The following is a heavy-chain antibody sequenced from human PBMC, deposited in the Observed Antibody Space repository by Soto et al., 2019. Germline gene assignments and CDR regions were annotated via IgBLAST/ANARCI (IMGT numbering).Heavy chain of an antibody. V-gene: IGHV4-61*05. CDR2: IYYSGST. D-gene: IGHD3-3*01. CDR3: ATDRDDSIKSLAY. CDR1: GGSISSSSYY. Sequence: SETLSLTCTVSGGSISSSSYYWGWIRQPPGKGLEWIGYIYYSGSTNYNPSLKSRVTISVDTSKNQFSLKLSSVTAADTAVHYCATDRDDSIKSLAYWGQGTLVTLPS. J-gene: IGHJ4*02.